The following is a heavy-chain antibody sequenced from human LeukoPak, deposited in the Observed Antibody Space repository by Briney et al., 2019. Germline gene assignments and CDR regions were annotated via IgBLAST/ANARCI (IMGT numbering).Heavy chain of an antibody. CDR2: IYYSGST. D-gene: IGHD6-19*01. Sequence: PSETLSLTCTVSGGSISSSSHYWAWIRQPPGQGLEWIGSIYYSGSTYYNPSLKSRVTISVDTSNNQFSLKLSSVTAADTAVYYCARQAAGRGRPYYFDYWGQGVLVTVSS. CDR1: GGSISSSSHY. CDR3: ARQAAGRGRPYYFDY. V-gene: IGHV4-39*01. J-gene: IGHJ4*02.